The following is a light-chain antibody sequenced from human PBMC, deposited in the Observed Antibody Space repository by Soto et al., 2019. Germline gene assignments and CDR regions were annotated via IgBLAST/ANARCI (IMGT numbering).Light chain of an antibody. CDR3: QQYNNWPPVT. J-gene: IGKJ1*01. CDR1: QSVSSN. Sequence: EIVMTQSPATLSVTPGERATLSCRASQSVSSNLAWYQQKPGQAPRLLIYGASTRATGIPARFSGSGSGTEFTLTISSLQSEDFAVYYCQQYNNWPPVTFGQGTKVDIK. V-gene: IGKV3-15*01. CDR2: GAS.